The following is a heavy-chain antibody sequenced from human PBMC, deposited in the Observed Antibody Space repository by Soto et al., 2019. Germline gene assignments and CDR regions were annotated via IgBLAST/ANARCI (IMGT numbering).Heavy chain of an antibody. J-gene: IGHJ4*02. CDR1: GGSISSSSYY. V-gene: IGHV4-39*01. D-gene: IGHD6-19*01. CDR2: IYYSGST. Sequence: SETLSLTCTVSGGSISSSSYYWGWIRQPPGKGLEWIGSIYYSGSTYYNPSLKSRVTISVDTSKNQFSLKLSSVTAADTAVYYCASPIAVAGKGDYWGQGTLATVSS. CDR3: ASPIAVAGKGDY.